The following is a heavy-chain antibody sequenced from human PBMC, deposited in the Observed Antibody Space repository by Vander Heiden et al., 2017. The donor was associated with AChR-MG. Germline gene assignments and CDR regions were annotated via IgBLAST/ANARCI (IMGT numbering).Heavy chain of an antibody. V-gene: IGHV4-31*03. CDR2: IYYSGST. D-gene: IGHD1-1*01. CDR3: ARDSRPTTGRLKNWYFDL. Sequence: QVHLQASGPGPVKPSPTLSLACSASGGPTSSVRYYWSWIRQHPGKGLEWIGYIYYSGSTYYNPSLKSRVTISVDTSKNQFSLKLSSVTAADTAVYYCARDSRPTTGRLKNWYFDLWGRGTLVTVSS. J-gene: IGHJ2*01. CDR1: GGPTSSVRYY.